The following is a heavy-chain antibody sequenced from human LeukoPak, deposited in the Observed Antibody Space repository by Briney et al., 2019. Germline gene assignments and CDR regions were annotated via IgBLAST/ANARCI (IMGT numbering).Heavy chain of an antibody. Sequence: EASVKVSCKASGGTFSSYAISWVRQAPGQGLEWMGGIIPIFGTANYAQKFQGRVTITADESTSTAYMELSSLRSDDTAVYYCARDHYYDSRDADYWGQGTLVTVSS. CDR3: ARDHYYDSRDADY. CDR1: GGTFSSYA. J-gene: IGHJ4*02. D-gene: IGHD3-22*01. V-gene: IGHV1-69*13. CDR2: IIPIFGTA.